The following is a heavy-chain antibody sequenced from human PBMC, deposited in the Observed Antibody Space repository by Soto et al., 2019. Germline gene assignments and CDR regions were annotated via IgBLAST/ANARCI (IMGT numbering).Heavy chain of an antibody. CDR2: INHSGST. Sequence: SETLSLTCAVYGGSFSGYYWSWIRQPPGKGLEWIGEINHSGSTNYNPSLKSRVTISVDTSKNQFSLKLSSVTAADTAVYYCARGLKPNWFDPWGQGTLVTVSS. J-gene: IGHJ5*02. V-gene: IGHV4-34*01. CDR3: ARGLKPNWFDP. CDR1: GGSFSGYY.